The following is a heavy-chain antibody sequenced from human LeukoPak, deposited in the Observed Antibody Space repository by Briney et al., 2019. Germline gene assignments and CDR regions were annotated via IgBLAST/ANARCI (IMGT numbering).Heavy chain of an antibody. CDR3: AKPRVATILRLYSSSWYVH. V-gene: IGHV5-51*01. J-gene: IGHJ5*02. CDR1: GYSFTSYW. CDR2: IYPGDSDT. Sequence: GESLQISCKGSGYSFTSYWIGWVRQMPGKGLEWMGIIYPGDSDTRYSPSFQGQVTISADKSISTAYLQWSSLRAEDTAVYYCAKPRVATILRLYSSSWYVHWGQGTLVTVSS. D-gene: IGHD5-12*01.